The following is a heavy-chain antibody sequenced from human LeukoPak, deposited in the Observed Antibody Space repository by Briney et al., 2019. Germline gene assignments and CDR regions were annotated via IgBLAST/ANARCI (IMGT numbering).Heavy chain of an antibody. J-gene: IGHJ6*04. CDR3: AKDGDPIVVVPAAIVDV. CDR2: ISSSSSTI. D-gene: IGHD2-2*02. CDR1: GFTFSSYS. Sequence: GGSLRLSCAASGFTFSSYSMNWVRQAPGKGLEWVSYISSSSSTIYYADSVKGRFTISRDNAKNSLYLQMNSLRAEDTAVYYCAKDGDPIVVVPAAIVDVWGKGTTVTVSS. V-gene: IGHV3-48*01.